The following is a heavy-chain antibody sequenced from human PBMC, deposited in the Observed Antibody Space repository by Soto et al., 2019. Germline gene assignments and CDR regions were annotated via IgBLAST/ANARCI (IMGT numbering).Heavy chain of an antibody. V-gene: IGHV4-59*01. J-gene: IGHJ6*02. CDR1: GGSISSYY. CDR2: IYYSGST. Sequence: QVQLQESGPGLVKPSETLSLTCTVSGGSISSYYWSWIRQPPGKGLEWIGYIYYSGSTNYNPALKSRVTISVDKSKNQFSLKRSSVTAADTAVYYCARVRSYGSSCGSGGMDVWGQGTTVTVSS. CDR3: ARVRSYGSSCGSGGMDV. D-gene: IGHD5-18*01.